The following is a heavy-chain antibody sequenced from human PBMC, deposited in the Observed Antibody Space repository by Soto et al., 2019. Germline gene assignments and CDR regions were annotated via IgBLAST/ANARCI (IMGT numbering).Heavy chain of an antibody. Sequence: VQLVESGGGVVQPGRSLRLSYAASGFIFSDSAMHWVRQAPGKGLEWVAVISYDENNRYYADSVKGRFTISRDNSKNTLFLQMNSLRVEDTAVYYCATDNYGDYEFDSWGQGTLVTVSS. J-gene: IGHJ4*02. D-gene: IGHD4-17*01. V-gene: IGHV3-30-3*01. CDR2: ISYDENNR. CDR3: ATDNYGDYEFDS. CDR1: GFIFSDSA.